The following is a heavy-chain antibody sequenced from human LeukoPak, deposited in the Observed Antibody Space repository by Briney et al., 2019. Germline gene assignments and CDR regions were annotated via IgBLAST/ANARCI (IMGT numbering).Heavy chain of an antibody. J-gene: IGHJ3*02. CDR1: GFTVSCNY. Sequence: GGSLRLSCAASGFTVSCNYMSWVRQAPGKGLEWVSVIYSGGSTYYADSVKGRFTISRDNSKNTLYLQMNSLRAEDTAVYYCAKDPLDSIAVAGTAAFDIWGQGTMVTVSS. CDR2: IYSGGST. CDR3: AKDPLDSIAVAGTAAFDI. D-gene: IGHD6-19*01. V-gene: IGHV3-66*01.